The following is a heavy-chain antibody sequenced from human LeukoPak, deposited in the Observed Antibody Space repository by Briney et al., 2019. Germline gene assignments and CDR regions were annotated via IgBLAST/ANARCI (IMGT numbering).Heavy chain of an antibody. D-gene: IGHD3-3*01. V-gene: IGHV4-39*01. Sequence: PSESLSLTCTVSGGSISSNNYYWAWIRQPPGKGLEWIGSIYYSGSTHYNPSLKSRVTISVDTSKNQFSLKLNSVTAADTAVYYCARPGSYYDFWSGLVDYYGMDVWGQGTTVTVSS. CDR3: ARPGSYYDFWSGLVDYYGMDV. CDR1: GGSISSNNYY. CDR2: IYYSGST. J-gene: IGHJ6*02.